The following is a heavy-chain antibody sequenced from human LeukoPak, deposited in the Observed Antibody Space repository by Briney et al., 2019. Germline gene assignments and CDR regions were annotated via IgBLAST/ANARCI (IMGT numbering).Heavy chain of an antibody. CDR3: AKNQNLFVVVVAATFQR. Sequence: GGSLRLSCAASGFTFNSYGMHWVRQAPGKGLEWVAFIRYDGSNKYYADSVKGRFTISRDNSKNTLYLQMNSLRAEDTAVYYCAKNQNLFVVVVAATFQRWGQGTLVTVSS. D-gene: IGHD2-15*01. V-gene: IGHV3-30*02. J-gene: IGHJ1*01. CDR2: IRYDGSNK. CDR1: GFTFNSYG.